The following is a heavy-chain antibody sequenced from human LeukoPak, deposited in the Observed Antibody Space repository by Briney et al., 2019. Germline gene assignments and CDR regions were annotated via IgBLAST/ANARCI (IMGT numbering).Heavy chain of an antibody. CDR2: IYSGGST. CDR1: GFTFSSNY. J-gene: IGHJ3*02. V-gene: IGHV3-66*01. CDR3: ARDQAGGSDAFDI. Sequence: GGSLRLSCAASGFTFSSNYMSWVRQAPGKGLEWVSVIYSGGSTYYADSVKGRFTISRDNSKNTLYLQMNSLRAEDTAVYYCARDQAGGSDAFDIWGQGTMVTVSS. D-gene: IGHD2-15*01.